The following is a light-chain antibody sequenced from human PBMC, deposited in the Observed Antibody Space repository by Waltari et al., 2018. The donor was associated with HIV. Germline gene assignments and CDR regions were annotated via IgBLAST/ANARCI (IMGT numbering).Light chain of an antibody. J-gene: IGLJ1*01. CDR1: SSDFGGYNY. CDR3: SSYTSSSTYV. CDR2: GVR. V-gene: IGLV2-14*01. Sequence: QSALTQPASVSGSPVQSITISCTGTSSDFGGYNYVSCNQRHQGKAPKLMIYGVRNRPSGVSNPCPGDKSGNTASLTISRLQAEDEADYYCSSYTSSSTYVFGTGTKVTVL.